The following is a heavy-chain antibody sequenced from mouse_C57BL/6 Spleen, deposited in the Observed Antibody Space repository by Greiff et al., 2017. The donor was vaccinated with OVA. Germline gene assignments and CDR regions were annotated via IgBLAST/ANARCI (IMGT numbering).Heavy chain of an antibody. V-gene: IGHV5-4*01. D-gene: IGHD2-12*01. CDR2: ISDGGSYT. Sequence: EVQVVESGGGLVKPGGSLKLSCAASGFTFSSYAMSWVRQTPEKRLEWVATISDGGSYTYYPDNVKGRFTISRDNAKNNLYLQMSHLKSEDTAMYYCARDGSGRRWYFDVWGTGTTVTVSS. CDR1: GFTFSSYA. CDR3: ARDGSGRRWYFDV. J-gene: IGHJ1*03.